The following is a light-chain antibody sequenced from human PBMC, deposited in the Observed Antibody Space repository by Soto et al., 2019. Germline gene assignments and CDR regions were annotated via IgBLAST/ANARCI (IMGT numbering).Light chain of an antibody. CDR2: KTS. J-gene: IGKJ1*01. CDR3: QQYDSYSGT. CDR1: QTISSW. Sequence: DIQMTQSPSSLSASVGDRVTITCRASQTISSWLAWYQQKPGKAPKLLIYKTSSLDSGVPSRFSGSGSGTEFTLTISGLQADDFATYYCQQYDSYSGTCGQGTKGDIK. V-gene: IGKV1-5*03.